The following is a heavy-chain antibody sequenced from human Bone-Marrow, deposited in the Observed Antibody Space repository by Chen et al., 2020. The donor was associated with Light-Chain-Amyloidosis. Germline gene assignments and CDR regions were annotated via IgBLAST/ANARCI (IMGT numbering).Heavy chain of an antibody. CDR1: GFYFSHYW. CDR3: VRDGTPTAVSRYFDY. CDR2: IHSEGTIT. J-gene: IGHJ4*02. V-gene: IGHV3-74*01. Sequence: EVQLVESGGEVVQPGGSLRLSCAASGFYFSHYWMHWVRQAPGKGLVWVSRIHSEGTITAYAESVKGRFTISRDNAKNTVYLQMNILRVEDTAMYFCVRDGTPTAVSRYFDYWGQGTPVTVSS. D-gene: IGHD2-21*02.